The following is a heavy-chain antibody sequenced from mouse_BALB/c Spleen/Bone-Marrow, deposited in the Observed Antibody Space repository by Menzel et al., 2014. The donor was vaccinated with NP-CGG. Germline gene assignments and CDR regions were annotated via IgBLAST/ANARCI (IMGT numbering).Heavy chain of an antibody. CDR1: GFTFTDYY. J-gene: IGHJ4*01. Sequence: EVHLVESGGGLAQPGGSLRLSCATSGFTFTDYYMSWVRQPPGKALEWLGFIRNKANGYTTEYSASVKGRFTISRDNSQSILYLQMNTLRAEDSATYYCARDDFYAMDYWGQGTSVTVSS. CDR2: IRNKANGYTT. V-gene: IGHV7-3*02. CDR3: ARDDFYAMDY.